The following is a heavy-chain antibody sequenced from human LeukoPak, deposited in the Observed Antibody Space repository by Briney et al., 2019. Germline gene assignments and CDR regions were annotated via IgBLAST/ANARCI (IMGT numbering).Heavy chain of an antibody. J-gene: IGHJ4*02. CDR2: IYYSGST. CDR1: GGSISSGGYY. CDR3: ARRMIAAAAYFDY. V-gene: IGHV4-31*03. Sequence: SETLSLTCTVSGGSISSGGYYWSWIRQHPGKGLEWIGCIYYSGSTYYNPSLKSRVTISVDTSKNQFSLKLSSVTAADTAVYYCARRMIAAAAYFDYWGQGTLVTVSS. D-gene: IGHD6-13*01.